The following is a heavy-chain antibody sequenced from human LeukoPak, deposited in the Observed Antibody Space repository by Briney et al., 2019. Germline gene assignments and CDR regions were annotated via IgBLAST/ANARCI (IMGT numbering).Heavy chain of an antibody. CDR3: ARNYGDYFHAFHI. D-gene: IGHD4-17*01. CDR2: ITSSGGST. J-gene: IGHJ3*02. Sequence: GGSLRLSCAASGFTFSSYAMSWVRQAPGKGLEWVSTITSSGGSTNYADSVKGRFLISRDNSRDTLYLQMDSLRVEDTAVYYCARNYGDYFHAFHIWGQGTMVTVSS. V-gene: IGHV3-23*01. CDR1: GFTFSSYA.